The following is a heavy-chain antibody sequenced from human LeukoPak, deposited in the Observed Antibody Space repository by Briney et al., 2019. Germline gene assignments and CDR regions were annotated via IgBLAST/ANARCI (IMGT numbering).Heavy chain of an antibody. D-gene: IGHD3-22*01. V-gene: IGHV1-46*01. CDR1: GYTFTSYY. Sequence: EASVKVSCKASGYTFTSYYMHWVRQAPGQGLEWMGIINPSGGSTSYAQKFQGRVTMTRDTSTSTVYMELSSLRSEDTAVYYCARRGRRYYYDSSGYPFDYWGQGNPGHRLL. J-gene: IGHJ4*02. CDR2: INPSGGST. CDR3: ARRGRRYYYDSSGYPFDY.